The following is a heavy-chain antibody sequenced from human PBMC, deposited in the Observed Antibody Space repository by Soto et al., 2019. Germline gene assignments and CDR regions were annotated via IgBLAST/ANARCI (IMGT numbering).Heavy chain of an antibody. CDR2: IYYSGST. CDR3: ARERQYYDILTGYSFFDY. J-gene: IGHJ4*02. CDR1: GGSISSGDYY. V-gene: IGHV4-30-4*01. D-gene: IGHD3-9*01. Sequence: SETLSLTCTVSGGSISSGDYYWSWIRQPPGKGLEWIGYIYYSGSTYYNPSLKSRVTISVDTSKNQFSQKLSSVTAADTAVYYCARERQYYDILTGYSFFDYWGQGTLVTVSS.